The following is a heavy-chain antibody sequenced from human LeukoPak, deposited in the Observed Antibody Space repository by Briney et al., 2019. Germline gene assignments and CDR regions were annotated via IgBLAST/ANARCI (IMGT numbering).Heavy chain of an antibody. CDR3: AKDKGTAMVRSYFDY. CDR2: ISWNSGSI. V-gene: IGHV3-9*01. CDR1: GFTFDDYA. J-gene: IGHJ4*02. Sequence: GGSLRLSCAASGFTFDDYAIHWVRQAPGKGLEWVSGISWNSGSIGYADSVKGRFTISRDNAKNSLYLQMNSLRAEDTALYYCAKDKGTAMVRSYFDYWGQGTLVTVSS. D-gene: IGHD5-18*01.